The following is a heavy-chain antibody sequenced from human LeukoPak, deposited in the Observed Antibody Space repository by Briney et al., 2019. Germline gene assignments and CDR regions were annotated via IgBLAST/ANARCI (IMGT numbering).Heavy chain of an antibody. CDR3: ARGIDLIGYYYYMDV. CDR1: GGTFSSYA. CDR2: IIPIFGTA. Sequence: SVKVSCKASGGTFSSYAVSWVRQAPGQGLEWMGGIIPIFGTANYAQKFQGRVTITADESTSTAYMELSSLRSEDTAVYYCARGIDLIGYYYYMDVWGKGTTVTVSS. J-gene: IGHJ6*03. D-gene: IGHD3-22*01. V-gene: IGHV1-69*13.